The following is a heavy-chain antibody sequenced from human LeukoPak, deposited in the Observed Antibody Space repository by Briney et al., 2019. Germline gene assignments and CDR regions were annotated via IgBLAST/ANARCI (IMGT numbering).Heavy chain of an antibody. CDR2: INPKTGAT. Sequence: GASVKVSCKASGYTFTDTDYYLHWLRQAPGQGLEWMGWINPKTGATNYAQEFQGRVTMTRETSITTGNMELSSLRSDDTAMYYCARGYEYGWYDPWGQGTLVTVPS. CDR1: GYTFTDTDYY. J-gene: IGHJ5*02. V-gene: IGHV1-2*02. CDR3: ARGYEYGWYDP. D-gene: IGHD4/OR15-4a*01.